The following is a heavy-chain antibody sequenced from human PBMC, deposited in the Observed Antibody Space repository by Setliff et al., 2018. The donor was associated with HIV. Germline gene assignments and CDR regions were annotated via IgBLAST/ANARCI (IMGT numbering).Heavy chain of an antibody. CDR1: DGSISTGSYY. Sequence: ASETLSLTCTVADGSISTGSYYWSWVRQPAGRGLEWIGRIYTSGSTNYNPSLKSRVTMSVDTSKNQFSLNLTSVTAADTAVYYCARDIWAYGLMGSWGQGTLVTVSS. J-gene: IGHJ5*02. D-gene: IGHD4-17*01. CDR2: IYTSGST. V-gene: IGHV4-61*02. CDR3: ARDIWAYGLMGS.